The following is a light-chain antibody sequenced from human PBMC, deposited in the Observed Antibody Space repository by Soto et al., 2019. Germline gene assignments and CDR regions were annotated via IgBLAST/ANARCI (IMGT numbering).Light chain of an antibody. CDR3: QQYHTFSIA. J-gene: IGKJ5*01. CDR1: QSISTW. Sequence: DIQMTQSPSTLSASVGDSVTVTCRASQSISTWLAWYQQKPGRAPKLLIYDSSSLESGVPSRFSGSGSGTDFTLTISGLQPDDFATYYCQQYHTFSIAFGQGTRLGL. CDR2: DSS. V-gene: IGKV1-5*01.